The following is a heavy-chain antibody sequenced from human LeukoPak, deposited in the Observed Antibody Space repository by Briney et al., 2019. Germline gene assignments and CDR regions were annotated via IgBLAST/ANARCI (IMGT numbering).Heavy chain of an antibody. CDR1: GFTFGDYA. D-gene: IGHD2-15*01. CDR3: ARESGGSPDS. Sequence: GALRLSCTTSGFTFGDYAMTWVRQAPGKGLEWVGFIRSEAYGGTTEYAASVEGRFTISRDDSKSLAYLQMNSLKTEDTAVYYCARESGGSPDSWGQGTLVTVSS. V-gene: IGHV3-49*04. CDR2: IRSEAYGGTT. J-gene: IGHJ4*02.